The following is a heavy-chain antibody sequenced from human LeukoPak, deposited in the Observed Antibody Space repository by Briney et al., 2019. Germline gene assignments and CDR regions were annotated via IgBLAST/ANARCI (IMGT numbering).Heavy chain of an antibody. Sequence: SETLSLTCAVYGGSFSGYYWSWIRQPPGKGLEWIGEINHSGSTNYNPSLKSQVTISVDTSKNQFSLKLSSVTAADTAVYYCARVYAWFDPWGQGTLVTVSS. CDR3: ARVYAWFDP. V-gene: IGHV4-34*01. J-gene: IGHJ5*02. CDR2: INHSGST. D-gene: IGHD5/OR15-5a*01. CDR1: GGSFSGYY.